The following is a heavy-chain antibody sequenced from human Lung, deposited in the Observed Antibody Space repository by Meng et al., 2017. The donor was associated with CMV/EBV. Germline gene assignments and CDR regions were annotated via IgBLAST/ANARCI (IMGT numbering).Heavy chain of an antibody. CDR3: ARVRQESFIVGATAFDD. Sequence: SXTVSGGSISSSSYYWGWIRQPPGKGLEWIGSIYYSGSTYYNPSLKSRVTISVDTSKNQFSLKLSSVTAADTAVYYCARVRQESFIVGATAFDDXGQGXLVTVSS. CDR1: GGSISSSSYY. CDR2: IYYSGST. V-gene: IGHV4-39*07. D-gene: IGHD1-26*01. J-gene: IGHJ4*02.